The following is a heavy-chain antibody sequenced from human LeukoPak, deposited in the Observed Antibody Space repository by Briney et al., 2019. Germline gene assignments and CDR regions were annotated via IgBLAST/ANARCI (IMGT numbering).Heavy chain of an antibody. D-gene: IGHD3-10*01. V-gene: IGHV3-30*03. CDR3: ARDKNYYGSGSPSLDAFDI. J-gene: IGHJ3*02. CDR1: GFTFSSYA. CDR2: ISSDGGKE. Sequence: PGGSLRLSCAASGFTFSSYAMHWVRQAPGKGLEWVAVISSDGGKEYYVDSVKGRFTISRDNSKNTLYLQMNSLRAEDTAVYYCARDKNYYGSGSPSLDAFDIWGQGTMVTVSS.